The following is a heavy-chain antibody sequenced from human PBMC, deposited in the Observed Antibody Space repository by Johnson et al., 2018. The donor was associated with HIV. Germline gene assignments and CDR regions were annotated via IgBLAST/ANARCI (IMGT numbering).Heavy chain of an antibody. J-gene: IGHJ3*02. CDR2: VKSKTDGGTS. CDR1: GFTFSNAW. D-gene: IGHD3-9*01. Sequence: VQLVESGGGSVKSGGSLRVSCAASGFTFSNAWMSWVRQAPGKGLEWVGRVKSKTDGGTSDYAAPVKARFTISRDDSKNTAYLQMNSLRPEDTAVYYCAKPFPRWFAPRETAFDIWGQGTMVTVSS. V-gene: IGHV3-15*01. CDR3: AKPFPRWFAPRETAFDI.